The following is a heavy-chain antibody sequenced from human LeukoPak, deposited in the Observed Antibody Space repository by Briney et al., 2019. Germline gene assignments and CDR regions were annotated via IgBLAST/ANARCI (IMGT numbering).Heavy chain of an antibody. V-gene: IGHV4-59*08. CDR2: IYYSGST. Sequence: SETLYLTCTVSGGSISSYYWSWIRQPPGKALEGIGYIYYSGSTNYNPSLKSRVTISVDTSKNQFSLKLSSVTAADTAVYYCARLENMVRGVIEGWFDPWGQGTLVTVSS. CDR1: GGSISSYY. D-gene: IGHD3-10*01. CDR3: ARLENMVRGVIEGWFDP. J-gene: IGHJ5*02.